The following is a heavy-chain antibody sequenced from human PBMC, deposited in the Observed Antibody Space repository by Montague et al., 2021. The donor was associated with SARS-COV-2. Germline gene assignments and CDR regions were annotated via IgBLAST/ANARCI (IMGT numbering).Heavy chain of an antibody. J-gene: IGHJ4*02. CDR3: VRDTGTAQAGFDA. CDR1: GASVCSNTAA. D-gene: IGHD1-7*01. V-gene: IGHV6-1*01. Sequence: CAISGASVCSNTAAWNWIRQSPSGGLEWLGRTNYRSKWTSDYATSVEGRVSIDPDTSKNQFFLHLRSVTPEDTGVYYCVRDTGTAQAGFDAWGQGTLVTVSS. CDR2: TNYRSKWTS.